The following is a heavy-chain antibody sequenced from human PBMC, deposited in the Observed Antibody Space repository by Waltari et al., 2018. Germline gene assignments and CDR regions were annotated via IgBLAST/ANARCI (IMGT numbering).Heavy chain of an antibody. CDR1: GFTFSSYW. CDR2: INTDGSST. D-gene: IGHD3-22*01. Sequence: EVQLVESGGGLVQPGGSLRLSCAASGFTFSSYWMHWVRQAPGKGLVWVSRINTDGSSTSYADSVKGRFTISRDNAKNTLYLQMNSLRAEDTAVYYCARDKMYYYDSSGYYFRAFDIWGQGTMVTVSS. V-gene: IGHV3-74*01. CDR3: ARDKMYYYDSSGYYFRAFDI. J-gene: IGHJ3*02.